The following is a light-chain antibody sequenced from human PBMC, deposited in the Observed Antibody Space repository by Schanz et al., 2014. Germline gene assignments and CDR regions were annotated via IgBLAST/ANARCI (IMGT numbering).Light chain of an antibody. CDR3: SSDTRSSTQV. CDR1: SSDVGGYNY. V-gene: IGLV2-14*01. J-gene: IGLJ3*02. CDR2: DVS. Sequence: QFALTQPASVSGSPGQSITISCTGTSSDVGGYNYGSWYQQHPGKAPKLMIYDVSNRPSGVPDRFSGSKSGNTASLTVSGLQAEDEADYYCSSDTRSSTQVFGGGTKLTVL.